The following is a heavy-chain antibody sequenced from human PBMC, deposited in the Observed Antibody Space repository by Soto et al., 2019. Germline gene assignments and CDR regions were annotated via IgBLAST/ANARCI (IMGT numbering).Heavy chain of an antibody. CDR2: ISIYYGNT. J-gene: IGHJ5*02. D-gene: IGHD5-12*01. Sequence: ASVKVSCKASGYTFTDYGILWLRQAPGQGLEWMGWISIYYGNTDYSQKLQGRVTMTRDISTSTAYMELTSLRSDDTAVYYCAILPSDIYEYNLWGQGTPVTVSS. CDR3: AILPSDIYEYNL. V-gene: IGHV1-18*01. CDR1: GYTFTDYG.